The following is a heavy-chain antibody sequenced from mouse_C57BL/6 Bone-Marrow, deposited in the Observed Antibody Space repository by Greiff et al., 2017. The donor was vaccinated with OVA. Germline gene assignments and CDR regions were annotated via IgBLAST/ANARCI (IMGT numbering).Heavy chain of an antibody. Sequence: VQLQQSVAELVRPGASVKLSCTASGFNIKNTYMPWVKQRPEQGLEWIGRIAPANGNTKSAPTFQGKATITADTSSNTAYLQLSSLTSEDTAIYYCAYHRAMDYWGQGTSVTVSS. J-gene: IGHJ4*01. CDR3: AYHRAMDY. V-gene: IGHV14-3*01. D-gene: IGHD2-14*01. CDR1: GFNIKNTY. CDR2: IAPANGNT.